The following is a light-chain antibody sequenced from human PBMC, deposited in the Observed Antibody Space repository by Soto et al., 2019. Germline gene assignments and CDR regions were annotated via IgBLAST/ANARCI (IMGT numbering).Light chain of an antibody. CDR1: QSISRS. Sequence: DIQMTQSPSSLSVSVGDRVTITCRASQSISRSLNWYQQRSAQAPKLLIIDTCRLQGGFPSRFSGSGSGTDFTLTISSLQPKDFATYYFQQSHRTPLTFGQGTRLEF. J-gene: IGKJ5*01. CDR2: DTC. V-gene: IGKV1-39*01. CDR3: QQSHRTPLT.